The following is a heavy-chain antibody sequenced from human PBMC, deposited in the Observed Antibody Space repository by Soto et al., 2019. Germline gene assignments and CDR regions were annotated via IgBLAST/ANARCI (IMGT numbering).Heavy chain of an antibody. CDR2: IFYDGTTT. Sequence: PGGSLRLSCVASAFSFRDYGMHWVRQAPGKGLDWVAVIFYDGTTTNYADSVRGRFTTSRDSSTDTVYLQMYSLRVEDTAVHYCAKALKYSSPHDSWGQGTLVTVSS. D-gene: IGHD6-19*01. CDR3: AKALKYSSPHDS. V-gene: IGHV3-33*06. J-gene: IGHJ5*01. CDR1: AFSFRDYG.